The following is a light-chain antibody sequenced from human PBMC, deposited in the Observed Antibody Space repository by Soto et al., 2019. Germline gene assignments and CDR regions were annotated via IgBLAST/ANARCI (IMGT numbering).Light chain of an antibody. CDR3: QQYGSSLEGT. CDR1: QSVSSSY. V-gene: IGKV3-20*01. Sequence: DIVLTQSPGTLSLSPGERATLSCRASQSVSSSYLAWYQQKPGQAPRLLIYGASSRATGIPDRFSGSGSGTDFTLTISRLEPEDFAVYYCQQYGSSLEGTFGQGTKVEIK. CDR2: GAS. J-gene: IGKJ1*01.